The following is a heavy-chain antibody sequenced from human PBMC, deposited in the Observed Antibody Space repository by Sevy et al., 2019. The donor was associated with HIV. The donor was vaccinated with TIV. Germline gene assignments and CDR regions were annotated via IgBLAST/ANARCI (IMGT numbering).Heavy chain of an antibody. CDR3: ARVREDTAMVSALY. Sequence: GGSLRLSCAASGFTFSRYSMNWVRQAPGKGLEWVSSIRSGSSYIFYADSVKGRFTVSRANAKNSLYLQMSSLRAEDTAVYYGARVREDTAMVSALYWGQGILVTVSS. V-gene: IGHV3-21*01. D-gene: IGHD5-18*01. CDR1: GFTFSRYS. J-gene: IGHJ4*02. CDR2: IRSGSSYI.